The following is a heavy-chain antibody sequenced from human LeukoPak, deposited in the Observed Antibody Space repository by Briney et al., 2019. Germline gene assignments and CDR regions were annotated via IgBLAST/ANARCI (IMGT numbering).Heavy chain of an antibody. CDR2: ISSSGSTI. V-gene: IGHV3-11*04. CDR1: GFTFSDYY. D-gene: IGHD3-10*01. J-gene: IGHJ4*02. Sequence: NSGGSLRLSCAASGFTFSDYYMSWIRQAPGKGLEWVSYISSSGSTIYYAASVKGRFTISRDNAKNSLYLQMNSLRAEDTAVYYCARGGLWSMVRGVLDYWGQGTLVTVSS. CDR3: ARGGLWSMVRGVLDY.